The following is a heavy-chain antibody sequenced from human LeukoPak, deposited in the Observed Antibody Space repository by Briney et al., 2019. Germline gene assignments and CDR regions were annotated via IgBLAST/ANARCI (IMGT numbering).Heavy chain of an antibody. D-gene: IGHD6-19*01. CDR1: GGTFSSYA. J-gene: IGHJ3*02. CDR2: IIPIFGTA. Sequence: SVKVSCKASGGTFSSYAISWVRQAPGQGLEWMGGIIPIFGTANYAQKFQGRVTITADESTSTAYMELSSLRSEDTAVYYCARILEKVGWIYDASDIWGQGTMVTVSS. V-gene: IGHV1-69*13. CDR3: ARILEKVGWIYDASDI.